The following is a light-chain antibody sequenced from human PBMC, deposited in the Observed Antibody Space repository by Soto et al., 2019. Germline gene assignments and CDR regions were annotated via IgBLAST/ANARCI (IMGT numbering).Light chain of an antibody. V-gene: IGKV1-5*01. CDR3: QQYHTFWT. CDR2: DAS. J-gene: IGKJ1*01. Sequence: DIQMTQSPSTLSASVGDRVTIACRANQTITRWLAWYQQKPGKAPKLLIFDASTFESGVPSRFSGSGYGTDFTLTISSLQPEDFATYYCQQYHTFWTFGQGTTVEVK. CDR1: QTITRW.